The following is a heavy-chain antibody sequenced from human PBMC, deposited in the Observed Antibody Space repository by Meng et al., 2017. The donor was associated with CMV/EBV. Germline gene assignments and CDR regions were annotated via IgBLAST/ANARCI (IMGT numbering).Heavy chain of an antibody. D-gene: IGHD2-21*02. J-gene: IGHJ4*02. CDR2: IYWDDDK. V-gene: IGHV2-5*02. Sequence: QIPFHEVRLSLVKPTQTLTLACTFSGFALSTSGVGVGWIRQPPGKALVWLALIYWDDDKRYSPSLKSRLTITKDTSKNQVVLTMTNMDPVDTATYYCAHRHCGGDCYPLNYFDYWGQGTLVTVSS. CDR1: GFALSTSGVG. CDR3: AHRHCGGDCYPLNYFDY.